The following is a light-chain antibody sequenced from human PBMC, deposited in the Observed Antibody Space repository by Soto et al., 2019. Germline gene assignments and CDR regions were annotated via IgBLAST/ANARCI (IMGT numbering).Light chain of an antibody. Sequence: EIVLTQSPGTLSLSPGERATLSCRASQSVSSSYLAWYQQKPGQAPRLLIYGASSRVTGIPDRFSGSGSGTDFTLTISRLEPEDFAVYYRQQYGSSPLTFGGGTKVDIK. J-gene: IGKJ4*01. V-gene: IGKV3-20*01. CDR3: QQYGSSPLT. CDR2: GAS. CDR1: QSVSSSY.